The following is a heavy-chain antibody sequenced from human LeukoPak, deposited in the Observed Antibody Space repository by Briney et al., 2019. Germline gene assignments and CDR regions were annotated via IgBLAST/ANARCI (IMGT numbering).Heavy chain of an antibody. J-gene: IGHJ6*02. D-gene: IGHD3-9*01. Sequence: SETLSLTCTVSGGSISSYYWSWIRQPPGKGLEWIGSIYHSGSTYYNPSLKSRVTISVDTSKKQFSLKLSSVTAADTAVYYCARESFYDTLTGGSYYGMDVWGQGTTVTVSS. CDR2: IYHSGST. CDR1: GGSISSYY. CDR3: ARESFYDTLTGGSYYGMDV. V-gene: IGHV4-59*01.